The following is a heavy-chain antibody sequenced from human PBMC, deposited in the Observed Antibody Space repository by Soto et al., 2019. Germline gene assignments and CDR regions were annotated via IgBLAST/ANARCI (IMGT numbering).Heavy chain of an antibody. V-gene: IGHV3-48*01. D-gene: IGHD4-17*01. CDR3: AKRTVGWYFDL. CDR2: ITSSGTTV. J-gene: IGHJ2*01. Sequence: GGSLRLSCAASGFTFSSYSLNWVRQAPGKGLEWVSYITSSGTTVYYADSVKGRFTISRDNSKNTLYLQMNSLRAEDTAVYYCAKRTVGWYFDLWGRGTLVTVSS. CDR1: GFTFSSYS.